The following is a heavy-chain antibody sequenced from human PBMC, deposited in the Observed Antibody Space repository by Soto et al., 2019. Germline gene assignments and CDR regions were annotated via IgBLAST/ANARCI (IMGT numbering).Heavy chain of an antibody. V-gene: IGHV3-13*01. CDR2: IGTAGDT. CDR1: GFTFSSYD. Sequence: GGSLRLSCAASGFTFSSYDMHWVRQATGKGLEWVSAIGTAGDTYYPGSVKGRFTISRENATNSLYLQMNSLRAEDTAVYYCARDGGAGVTNSYGMDVWGQGTTVTVSS. CDR3: ARDGGAGVTNSYGMDV. D-gene: IGHD1-26*01. J-gene: IGHJ6*02.